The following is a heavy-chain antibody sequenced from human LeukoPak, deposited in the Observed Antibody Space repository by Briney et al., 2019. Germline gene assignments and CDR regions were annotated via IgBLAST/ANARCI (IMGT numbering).Heavy chain of an antibody. J-gene: IGHJ3*02. D-gene: IGHD4/OR15-4a*01. CDR3: ARNVTMVLPGQGAFDI. CDR1: GFNFDDYG. V-gene: IGHV4-38-2*01. CDR2: MYHSGST. Sequence: GSLRLSCAASGFNFDDYGMSWVRQAPGKGLEWIGSMYHSGSTYYNPSLKSRVTISIDTSKNQFSLKLRSVTAADTAVYFCARNVTMVLPGQGAFDIWGQGTMVTVSS.